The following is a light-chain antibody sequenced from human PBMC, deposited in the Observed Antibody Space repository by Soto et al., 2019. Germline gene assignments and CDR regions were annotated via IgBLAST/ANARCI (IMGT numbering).Light chain of an antibody. CDR2: QVT. J-gene: IGLJ2*01. V-gene: IGLV2-14*01. CDR3: SSYTSSSTLVV. Sequence: QSALTQPASVSGSPGQSITISCTGTSSDVGSYNFVSWYQHHAGTAPKLIIYQVTNRPSGVSDRFSASKSGDTASLTISGLQAEDEADYYCSSYTSSSTLVVFGGGTQLTVL. CDR1: SSDVGSYNF.